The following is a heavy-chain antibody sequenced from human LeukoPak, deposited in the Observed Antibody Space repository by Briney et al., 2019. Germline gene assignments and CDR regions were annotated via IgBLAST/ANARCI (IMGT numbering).Heavy chain of an antibody. CDR2: IYDSGST. D-gene: IGHD3-9*01. Sequence: SETLSLTCTVSGGSISYYYWSWIRQPPGKGLEWIGYIYDSGSTDYNPSLKSRVTISVDTSRNQFSLRLSSVTAADTAVYFCPRGRDSYDFLTGYYIDYWGRGTLVTVSS. CDR1: GGSISYYY. J-gene: IGHJ4*02. V-gene: IGHV4-59*01. CDR3: PRGRDSYDFLTGYYIDY.